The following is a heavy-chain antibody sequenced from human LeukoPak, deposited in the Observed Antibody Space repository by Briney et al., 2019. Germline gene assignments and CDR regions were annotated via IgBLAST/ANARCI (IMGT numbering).Heavy chain of an antibody. CDR1: GLTFSSYA. CDR2: ISGNGGST. D-gene: IGHD2-21*01. CDR3: AKGHGEYCDGHCSSRVLDY. Sequence: GGSLRLSCAASGLTFSSYAMSWVRQAPGKGLEWVSIISGNGGSTHYADSVKGRFTISRDNSKNTVFLQMNSLRAEDTAVYHCAKGHGEYCDGHCSSRVLDYWGQGTLVTVSS. V-gene: IGHV3-23*01. J-gene: IGHJ4*02.